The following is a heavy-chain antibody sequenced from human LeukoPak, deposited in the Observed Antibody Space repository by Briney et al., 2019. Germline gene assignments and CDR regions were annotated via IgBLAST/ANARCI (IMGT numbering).Heavy chain of an antibody. D-gene: IGHD5-18*01. CDR1: GYSISSGYY. CDR3: ARDRRYSSRGFSYYYYGMDV. J-gene: IGHJ6*04. Sequence: PSETLSLTCAVSGYSISSGYYWGWIRQPPGKGLEWIGSIYHSGSTYYNPSLKSRVTISVDTSKNQFSLKLSSVTAADTAVYYCARDRRYSSRGFSYYYYGMDVWGKGTTVTVSS. CDR2: IYHSGST. V-gene: IGHV4-38-2*02.